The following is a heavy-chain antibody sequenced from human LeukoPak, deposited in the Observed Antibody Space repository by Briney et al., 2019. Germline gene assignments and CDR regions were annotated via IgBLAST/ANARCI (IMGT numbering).Heavy chain of an antibody. V-gene: IGHV3-23*01. Sequence: GGSLRLSCAASGFTFSSYGMNWVRQAPGKGLEWVSAISDSGSDTYYADSVKGRFTISRDNSKNTLYLQMNGLRADDTAVYYCAKRVPYSSSSVYFDSWGQGTPVTVSS. D-gene: IGHD6-6*01. CDR3: AKRVPYSSSSVYFDS. J-gene: IGHJ4*02. CDR1: GFTFSSYG. CDR2: ISDSGSDT.